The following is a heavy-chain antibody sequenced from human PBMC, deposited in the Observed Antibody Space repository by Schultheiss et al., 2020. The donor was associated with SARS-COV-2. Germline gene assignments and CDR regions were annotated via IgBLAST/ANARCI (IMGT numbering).Heavy chain of an antibody. V-gene: IGHV2-5*08. CDR2: IDWDDDK. CDR3: AHSETYDFRVS. Sequence: TLSLTCTFSGFSLSTSGMCVSWIRQPPGKALEWLARIDWDDDKRYSPSLKSRLTITKDTSKNQVVLTMTNMDPVDTATYYCAHSETYDFRVSWGQGTLVTVSS. CDR1: GFSLSTSGMC. D-gene: IGHD3-3*01. J-gene: IGHJ4*02.